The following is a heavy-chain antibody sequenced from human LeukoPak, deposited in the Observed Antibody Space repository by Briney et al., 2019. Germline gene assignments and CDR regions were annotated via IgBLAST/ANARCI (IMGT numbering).Heavy chain of an antibody. CDR1: GDSISSGDYY. CDR3: ARGPYPYDSSGAFDI. D-gene: IGHD3-22*01. V-gene: IGHV4-61*02. CDR2: ISSSGST. Sequence: PSETLSLTCTVSGDSISSGDYYWSWLRQPAGKGLEWIGRISSSGSTNYNPSLKSRVTISVETSKNQFSLTLSSVTAADTAEYCCARGPYPYDSSGAFDIWGQGTMVTVSS. J-gene: IGHJ3*02.